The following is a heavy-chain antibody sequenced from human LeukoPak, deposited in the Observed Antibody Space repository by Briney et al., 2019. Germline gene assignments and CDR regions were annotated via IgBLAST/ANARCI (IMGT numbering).Heavy chain of an antibody. CDR2: INARGNDR. CDR1: GFTFSSYA. V-gene: IGHV3-11*01. D-gene: IGHD6-19*01. Sequence: PGGSLRLSCAASGFTFSSYAMSWIRQAPGKGLEWLSYINARGNDRFYADSVKGRFTISRDNAKNTLYLQMNSLRADDTAFYYCARDLAVAGFWGQGTLVTVSS. CDR3: ARDLAVAGF. J-gene: IGHJ4*02.